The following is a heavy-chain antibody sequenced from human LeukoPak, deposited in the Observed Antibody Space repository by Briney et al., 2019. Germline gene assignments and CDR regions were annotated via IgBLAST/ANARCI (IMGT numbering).Heavy chain of an antibody. D-gene: IGHD3-10*01. V-gene: IGHV4-34*01. Sequence: SETLSLTCAVYGGSFSGYYWSWIRQPPGKGLGWIGEINHSGSTNYNPSLKSRVTISVDTSKNQFSLKLSSVTAADTAVYYCARNPAWYYYGSGSTYYFDYWGQGTLVTVSP. CDR3: ARNPAWYYYGSGSTYYFDY. J-gene: IGHJ4*02. CDR1: GGSFSGYY. CDR2: INHSGST.